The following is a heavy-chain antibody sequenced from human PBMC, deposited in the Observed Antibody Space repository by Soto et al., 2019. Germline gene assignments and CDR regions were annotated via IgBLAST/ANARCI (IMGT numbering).Heavy chain of an antibody. D-gene: IGHD3-10*01. J-gene: IGHJ6*02. CDR3: ARDRITMVRGPMGYYYGMDV. V-gene: IGHV1-2*02. CDR1: GYTFTGYY. CDR2: INPNSGGT. Sequence: QVQLVQSGAEVKKPGASVKVSCKASGYTFTGYYMHWVRQAPGQGLEWMGWINPNSGGTNYAQKFQGRVTMTRDTSISIAYMELSRLRSDDTAVNYCARDRITMVRGPMGYYYGMDVWGQGTTVTVSS.